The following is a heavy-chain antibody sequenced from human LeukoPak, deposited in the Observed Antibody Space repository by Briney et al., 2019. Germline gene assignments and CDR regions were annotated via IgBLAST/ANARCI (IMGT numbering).Heavy chain of an antibody. D-gene: IGHD6-6*01. CDR2: MNPNNNNV. V-gene: IGHV1-8*01. Sequence: ASVKVSCKASGYTFTSYVINWVRQATGQGLEWMGWMNPNNNNVGYAQKFQGRVTMTRDTSISTAYMELGSLTSEDTAVYYCARGAFLPQYRRDFDPWGQGTLVTVSS. CDR1: GYTFTSYV. J-gene: IGHJ5*02. CDR3: ARGAFLPQYRRDFDP.